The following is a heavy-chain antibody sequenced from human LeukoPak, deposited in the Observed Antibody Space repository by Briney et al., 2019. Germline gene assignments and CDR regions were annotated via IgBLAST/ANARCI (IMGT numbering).Heavy chain of an antibody. CDR1: GFTFSSYS. CDR3: ARDRSYSVSYVVGAFDI. CDR2: ISSSSSYI. Sequence: GGSLRLSCAASGFTFSSYSMNWVRQAPGKGLECVSSISSSSSYIYYADSVKGRFTISRDNAKNSLYLQMNSLRAEDTAVYYCARDRSYSVSYVVGAFDIWGQGRMVTVSS. D-gene: IGHD1-26*01. J-gene: IGHJ3*02. V-gene: IGHV3-21*01.